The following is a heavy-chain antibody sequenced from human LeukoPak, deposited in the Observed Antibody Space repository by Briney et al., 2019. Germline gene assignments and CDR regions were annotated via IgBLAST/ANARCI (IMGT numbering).Heavy chain of an antibody. CDR3: AKDMDDSSGYYYFDY. J-gene: IGHJ4*02. CDR1: GFTFSSYS. D-gene: IGHD3-22*01. Sequence: GGSLRLSCGVSGFTFSSYSMCWVRQAPGKGLEWVSFISSSSSYIYYADSVKGRFTISRDNAKNSLYLQMNSLRAEDTALYYCAKDMDDSSGYYYFDYWGQGTLVTVSS. V-gene: IGHV3-21*04. CDR2: ISSSSSYI.